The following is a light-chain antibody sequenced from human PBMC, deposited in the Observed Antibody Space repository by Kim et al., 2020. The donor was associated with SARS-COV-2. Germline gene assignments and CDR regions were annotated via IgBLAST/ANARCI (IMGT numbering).Light chain of an antibody. J-gene: IGKJ2*01. V-gene: IGKV1-9*01. Sequence: DIQLTQSPSFLSASVGDRVTITCRASQGISSYLAWYQQRPGKAPNLLIYAASTLQSGVPSRFSGSGSGTEFTLTISSLQPEDFTTYYCQQVNSYPRTFGQGTKLEIK. CDR3: QQVNSYPRT. CDR2: AAS. CDR1: QGISSY.